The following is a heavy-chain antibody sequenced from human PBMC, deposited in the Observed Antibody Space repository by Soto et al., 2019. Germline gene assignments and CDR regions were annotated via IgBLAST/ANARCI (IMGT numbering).Heavy chain of an antibody. D-gene: IGHD3-9*01. V-gene: IGHV4-30-2*01. CDR1: GAPITWGDYS. CDR3: ARDFERSAIGP. Sequence: SETLSLTCAISGAPITWGDYSWNWIRQPPGKGLEWIGYIFHGGSTYYNPSLRSRVTISADTSENKFSLTLKSVTAADTAVYFCARDFERSAIGPWGQGTSVTVS. J-gene: IGHJ5*02. CDR2: IFHGGST.